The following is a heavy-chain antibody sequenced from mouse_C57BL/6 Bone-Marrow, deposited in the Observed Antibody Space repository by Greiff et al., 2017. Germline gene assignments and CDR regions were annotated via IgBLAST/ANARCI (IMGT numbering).Heavy chain of an antibody. CDR1: GFTFSDAW. V-gene: IGHV6-6*01. Sequence: EVQLQQSGGGLVQPGGSMKLSCAASGFTFSDAWMDWVRQSPEKGLEWVAEIRNKANNHATYYAESVKGRFTISRDDSKSSVYLQMNSLRAEDTGIYYCTRRGGYGSSPFAYWGQGTLVTVSA. CDR2: IRNKANNHAT. CDR3: TRRGGYGSSPFAY. D-gene: IGHD1-1*01. J-gene: IGHJ3*01.